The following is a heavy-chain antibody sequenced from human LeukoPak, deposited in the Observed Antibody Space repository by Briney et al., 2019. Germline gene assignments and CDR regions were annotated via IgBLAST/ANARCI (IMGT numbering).Heavy chain of an antibody. J-gene: IGHJ4*02. V-gene: IGHV4-34*01. D-gene: IGHD6-19*01. CDR2: INHSGST. CDR1: GGSFSGYY. CDR3: ARAHTSYSSGWYKIGYYFDY. Sequence: SETLSLTCAVYGGSFSGYYCSWIRQPPGKGLEWIGEINHSGSTNYNPSLKSRVTISVDTSKNQFSLKLSSATAADTAVYYCARAHTSYSSGWYKIGYYFDYWGQGTLVTVSS.